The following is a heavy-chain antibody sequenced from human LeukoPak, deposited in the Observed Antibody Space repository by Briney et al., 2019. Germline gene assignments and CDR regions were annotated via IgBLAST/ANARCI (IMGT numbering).Heavy chain of an antibody. J-gene: IGHJ1*01. V-gene: IGHV3-30-3*01. CDR3: ARDWIAAAGPEYFQH. CDR1: GYTFSSYA. D-gene: IGHD6-13*01. CDR2: ISYDGSNK. Sequence: SGGSLRLSCAASGYTFSSYAMHWVRQAPGKGLKWVAVISYDGSNKYYADSVKGRFTISRDNSKNTLYLQMNSLRAEDTAVYYCARDWIAAAGPEYFQHWGQGTLVTVSS.